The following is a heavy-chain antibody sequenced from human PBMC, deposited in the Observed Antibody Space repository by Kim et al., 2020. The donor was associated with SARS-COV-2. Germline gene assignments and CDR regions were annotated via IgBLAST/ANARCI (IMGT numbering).Heavy chain of an antibody. J-gene: IGHJ6*02. CDR3: ARPGGSKYSSSSFSLYYGMDV. CDR2: IIPIFGTA. Sequence: SVKVSCKASGGTFSSYAISWVRQAPGQGLEWMGGIIPIFGTANYAQKFQGRVTITADESTSTAYMELSSLRSEDTAVYYCARPGGSKYSSSSFSLYYGMDVWGQGTTVTVSS. CDR1: GGTFSSYA. D-gene: IGHD6-6*01. V-gene: IGHV1-69*13.